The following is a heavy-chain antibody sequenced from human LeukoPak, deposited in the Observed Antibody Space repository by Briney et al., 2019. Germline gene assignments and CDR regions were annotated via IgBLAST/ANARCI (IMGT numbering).Heavy chain of an antibody. V-gene: IGHV4-34*01. CDR1: GGSFSGYY. CDR3: ARVAVAGTLKRDY. J-gene: IGHJ4*02. Sequence: PSETLSLTCAVYGGSFSGYYWSWIRQPPGKGLEWIGEINHSGSTNYNPSLKSRVTISVDTSKNQFSLKLSSVTAADTAVYYCARVAVAGTLKRDYWGQGTLVTVSS. D-gene: IGHD6-19*01. CDR2: INHSGST.